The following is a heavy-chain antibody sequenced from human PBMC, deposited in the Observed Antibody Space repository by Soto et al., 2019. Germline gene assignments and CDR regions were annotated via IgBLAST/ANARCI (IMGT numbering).Heavy chain of an antibody. D-gene: IGHD5-12*01. J-gene: IGHJ6*02. CDR3: ARDRLMATAGTARHYFGLDV. V-gene: IGHV4-31*03. CDR2: IYYSGNT. CDR1: GGSIRSGGYY. Sequence: TLSLTCTVSGGSIRSGGYYWSWVRQNPRRGLEWIGNIYYSGNTYYNPSLKSRLTISVDTSKNQFSLNLSSVTAADTAVYYCARDRLMATAGTARHYFGLDVWSQGTTVTVSS.